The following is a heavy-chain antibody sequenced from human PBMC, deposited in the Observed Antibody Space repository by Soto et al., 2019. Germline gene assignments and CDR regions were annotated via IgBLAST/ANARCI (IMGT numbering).Heavy chain of an antibody. V-gene: IGHV1-18*01. Sequence: QVQLVQSGTEVKKPGASVKVSCKASGYTFTTYGISWVRQAPGQGLEWMGWISADDGETSYAQKFQDRVTMTPDTNPRTAYMELRSLKSDAPAVYYCARAPSLHRYGSRGGGLDPWGQGTLVTVSS. J-gene: IGHJ5*02. D-gene: IGHD5-18*01. CDR2: ISADDGET. CDR1: GYTFTTYG. CDR3: ARAPSLHRYGSRGGGLDP.